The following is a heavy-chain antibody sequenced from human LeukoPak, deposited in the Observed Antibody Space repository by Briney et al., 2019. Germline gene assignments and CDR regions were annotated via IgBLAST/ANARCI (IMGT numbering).Heavy chain of an antibody. V-gene: IGHV3-30*02. Sequence: GGSLRLSCAASGFSFSSYGMHWVRQAPGKGLDWVAFIRYDGSIKDHADSVKGRFTISRDNSKNTLFLQMNSLRDEDTAMYYCAKVSPISPSGYLDYWGQGTPVTVSS. CDR2: IRYDGSIK. D-gene: IGHD3-3*01. CDR1: GFSFSSYG. CDR3: AKVSPISPSGYLDY. J-gene: IGHJ4*02.